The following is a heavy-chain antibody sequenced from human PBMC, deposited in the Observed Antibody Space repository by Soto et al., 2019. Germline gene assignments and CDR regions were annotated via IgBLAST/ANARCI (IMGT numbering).Heavy chain of an antibody. CDR1: GGSISSYY. J-gene: IGHJ4*02. CDR3: ARAPPPGFDY. Sequence: QVQLQESGPGLVKPSETLSLTCTVSGGSISSYYWSWIRQPPGKGLEWIGYIYYSGSTNYNPSLKSRVTISVDTSKNQFSLKLSSVTAADTAVYYCARAPPPGFDYWGQGTLVTVSS. CDR2: IYYSGST. V-gene: IGHV4-59*01.